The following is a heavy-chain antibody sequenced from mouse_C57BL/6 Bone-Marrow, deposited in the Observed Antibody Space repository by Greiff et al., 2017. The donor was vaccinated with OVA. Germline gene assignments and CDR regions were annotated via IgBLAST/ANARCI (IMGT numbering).Heavy chain of an antibody. D-gene: IGHD2-3*01. V-gene: IGHV1-62-2*01. J-gene: IGHJ4*01. CDR1: GYTFTEYT. Sequence: QVQLKQSGAELVKPGASVKLSCKASGYTFTEYTIHWVKQRPGQGLEWIGWFYPGSGSIKYNEKFKDKATLTADKSSSAVYMELSRLTSEDSAVYFCARHDVYDGYYYAMDDWGQGTTVTVSS. CDR2: FYPGSGSI. CDR3: ARHDVYDGYYYAMDD.